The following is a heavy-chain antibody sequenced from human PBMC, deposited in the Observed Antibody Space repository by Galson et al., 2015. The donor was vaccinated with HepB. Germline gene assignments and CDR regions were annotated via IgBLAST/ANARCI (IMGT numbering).Heavy chain of an antibody. J-gene: IGHJ4*02. CDR1: GFTFSSYG. Sequence: LRLSCAASGFTFSSYGMHWARQAPGKGLEWVALISYDGSNKYYADSVKGRFTVSRDNSKNTLYLQMNSLRAEDTAVYYCAQIHYYDSSLGNWGQGTLVTVSS. V-gene: IGHV3-30*03. CDR3: AQIHYYDSSLGN. D-gene: IGHD3-22*01. CDR2: ISYDGSNK.